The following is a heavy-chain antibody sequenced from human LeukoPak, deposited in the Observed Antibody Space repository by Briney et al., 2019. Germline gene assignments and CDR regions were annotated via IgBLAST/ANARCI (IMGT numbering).Heavy chain of an antibody. CDR3: ARDLGSWYGDY. V-gene: IGHV3-23*01. CDR2: ISGSGGST. Sequence: GGSLRLSCAASGFTFSSYAMSWVRQAPGKGLEWVSAISGSGGSTYYADSVKGRFTISRDNAKNTLYLQMNSLRVEDTAVYYCARDLGSWYGDYWGQGTLVTVSS. D-gene: IGHD6-13*01. J-gene: IGHJ4*02. CDR1: GFTFSSYA.